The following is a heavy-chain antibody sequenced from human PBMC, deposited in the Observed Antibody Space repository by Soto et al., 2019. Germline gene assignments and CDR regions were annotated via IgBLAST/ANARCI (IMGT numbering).Heavy chain of an antibody. V-gene: IGHV1-69*13. D-gene: IGHD4-17*01. CDR3: ARGDEMTAVTIFEY. Sequence: ASVKVSCKASGGAFGRYSVSWVRQAPGQGLEWIGGVIPVFNTSNYSLKFQGRVAISADESTSTVFMELRSLRSEDTALYYCARGDEMTAVTIFEYWGQETLVTVSS. J-gene: IGHJ4*02. CDR1: GGAFGRYS. CDR2: VIPVFNTS.